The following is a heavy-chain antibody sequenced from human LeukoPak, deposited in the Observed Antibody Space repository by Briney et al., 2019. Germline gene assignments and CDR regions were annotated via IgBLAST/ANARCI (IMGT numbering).Heavy chain of an antibody. CDR2: IIPIFGAA. CDR1: GGTFSSYA. D-gene: IGHD3-9*01. CDR3: AREVYDILTGYSYYYYMDV. Sequence: GASVKVSCKASGGTFSSYAISWVREAPGQGLEWMGRIIPIFGAANYAQKFQGRVTITTDESTSTAYMELNSLRSEDTAVYYCAREVYDILTGYSYYYYMDVWGKGTTVTVSS. J-gene: IGHJ6*03. V-gene: IGHV1-69*05.